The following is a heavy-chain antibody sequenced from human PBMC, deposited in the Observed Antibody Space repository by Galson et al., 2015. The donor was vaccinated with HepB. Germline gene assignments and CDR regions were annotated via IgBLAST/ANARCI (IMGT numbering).Heavy chain of an antibody. CDR3: ARRRHATPFYFDY. CDR2: IDPSDSYT. Sequence: QSGAEVKKPGESLKISCKGSGYSFTSYWIGWVRQMPGKGLEWMGRIDPSDSYTNYSPSFQGHVTISADKSISTAYLQWSSLKASDTAMYYCARRRHATPFYFDYWGQGTLVTVSS. J-gene: IGHJ4*02. CDR1: GYSFTSYW. V-gene: IGHV5-10-1*01.